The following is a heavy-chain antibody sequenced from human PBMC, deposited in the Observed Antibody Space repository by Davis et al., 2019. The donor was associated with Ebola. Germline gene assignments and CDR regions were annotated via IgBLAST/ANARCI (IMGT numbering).Heavy chain of an antibody. V-gene: IGHV1-3*01. CDR2: INAGNGDT. Sequence: ASVKVSCKASGYIFTTYAIHWVRQAPGQRLEWMGWINAGNGDTKSSQKFQGRVTITRDTSASTAYMELTSLRSEDTAVYYCAREYCSSTSCYHYYYYGMDVWGQGTTVTVSS. CDR3: AREYCSSTSCYHYYYYGMDV. CDR1: GYIFTTYA. D-gene: IGHD2-2*01. J-gene: IGHJ6*02.